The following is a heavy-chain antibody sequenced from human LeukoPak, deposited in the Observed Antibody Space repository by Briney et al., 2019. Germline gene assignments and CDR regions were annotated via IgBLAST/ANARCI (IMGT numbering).Heavy chain of an antibody. CDR3: ARNGYSSRLYYYYGMDV. Sequence: ASVKVSCKASGYTFTGYYMHWVRQAPGQGLEWMGWINPNSGGTNYAQKFQGRVTMTRDTSISTAYMEPSRLRSDDTAVYYCARNGYSSRLYYYYGMDVWGQGTTVTVSS. CDR2: INPNSGGT. D-gene: IGHD6-13*01. J-gene: IGHJ6*02. V-gene: IGHV1-2*02. CDR1: GYTFTGYY.